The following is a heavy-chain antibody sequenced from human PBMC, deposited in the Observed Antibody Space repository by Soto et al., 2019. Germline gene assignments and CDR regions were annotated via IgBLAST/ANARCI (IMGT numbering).Heavy chain of an antibody. D-gene: IGHD1-26*01. CDR2: ISGSGGST. CDR1: GFTFSSYA. CDR3: AKDTANIVGAGDAFDI. Sequence: EVQLLESGGGLVQPGGSLRLSCAASGFTFSSYAMSWVRQAPGKGLEWVSAISGSGGSTYYADSVKGRSTISRDNSKNTLYLQMNSLRAEDTAVYYCAKDTANIVGAGDAFDIWGQGTMVTVSS. V-gene: IGHV3-23*01. J-gene: IGHJ3*02.